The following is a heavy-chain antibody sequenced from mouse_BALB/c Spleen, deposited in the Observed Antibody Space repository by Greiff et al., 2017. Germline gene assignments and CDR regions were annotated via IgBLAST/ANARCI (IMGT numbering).Heavy chain of an antibody. CDR3: ARGLRYGNWYFDV. CDR2: IFPGSGNT. J-gene: IGHJ1*01. D-gene: IGHD1-1*01. CDR1: GYSFTSYY. V-gene: IGHV1-66*01. Sequence: QVQLQQSGPELVKPGASVKISCKASGYSFTSYYIHWVKQRPGQGLEWIGWIFPGSGNTKYNEKFKGKATLTADTSSSTAYMQLSSLTSEDSAVYFCARGLRYGNWYFDVWGAGTTVTVSS.